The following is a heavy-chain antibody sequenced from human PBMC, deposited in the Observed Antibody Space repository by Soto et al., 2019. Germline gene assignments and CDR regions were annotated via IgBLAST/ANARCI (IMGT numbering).Heavy chain of an antibody. Sequence: PGGSLRLSGAAAGFTFSSYAMHWVRQAPGKGLEWVAVISYDGSNKYYADSVKGRFTISRDNYKNTLYLQMNSLRAEDTDVYYCARGCRPLYGDLPDYWGQGILVTSPQ. CDR2: ISYDGSNK. V-gene: IGHV3-30-3*01. CDR1: GFTFSSYA. J-gene: IGHJ4*02. CDR3: ARGCRPLYGDLPDY. D-gene: IGHD4-17*01.